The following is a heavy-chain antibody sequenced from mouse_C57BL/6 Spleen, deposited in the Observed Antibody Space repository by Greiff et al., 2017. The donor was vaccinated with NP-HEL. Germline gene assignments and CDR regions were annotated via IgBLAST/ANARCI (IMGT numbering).Heavy chain of an antibody. CDR3: ARRLSYDGYPAWFAY. Sequence: EVKLVESGGGLVKPGGSLKLSCAASGFTFSSYAMSWVRQTPEKRLEWVATISDGGSYTYYPDNVKGRFTISRDNAKNNLYLQMSQLKSEDTAMYYCARRLSYDGYPAWFAYWGQGTLVTVSA. CDR1: GFTFSSYA. J-gene: IGHJ3*01. V-gene: IGHV5-4*03. D-gene: IGHD2-3*01. CDR2: ISDGGSYT.